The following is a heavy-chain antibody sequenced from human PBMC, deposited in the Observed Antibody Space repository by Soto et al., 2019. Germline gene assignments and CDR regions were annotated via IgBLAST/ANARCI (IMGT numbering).Heavy chain of an antibody. Sequence: EVQLLESGGGLVQPGGSLRLSCAASGFTFSTYAMSWVRQAPGKGLEWVSHITTGGATYYADSVRGRFTISSDNSKNTLDLQMSSLRAEDTSVYYCSRSWYGNDYWGQGILVTVSS. D-gene: IGHD6-13*01. CDR1: GFTFSTYA. CDR2: ITTGGAT. V-gene: IGHV3-23*01. CDR3: SRSWYGNDY. J-gene: IGHJ4*02.